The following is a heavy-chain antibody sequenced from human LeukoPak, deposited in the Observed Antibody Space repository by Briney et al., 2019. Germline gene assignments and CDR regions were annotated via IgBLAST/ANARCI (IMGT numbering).Heavy chain of an antibody. Sequence: ASVKVSCKASGGAFSSYAISWVRQAPGQGLEWMGGIIPIFGTANYAQKFQGRVTITTDESTSTAYMELSSLRSEDTAVYYCASRLTTGKDIDYWGQGTLVTVSS. CDR1: GGAFSSYA. CDR3: ASRLTTGKDIDY. J-gene: IGHJ4*02. D-gene: IGHD4-11*01. V-gene: IGHV1-69*05. CDR2: IIPIFGTA.